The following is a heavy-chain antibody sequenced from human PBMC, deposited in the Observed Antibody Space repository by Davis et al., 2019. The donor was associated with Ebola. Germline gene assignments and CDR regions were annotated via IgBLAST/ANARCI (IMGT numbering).Heavy chain of an antibody. Sequence: PSETLSLTCTVSGGSISSGSYYWSWIRQPAGKGLEWIGHIYTSGSTNYNPSLKSRVTMSVDTSKNQFSLKLSSVTAADTAVYYCARVTVTPPEYYYGMDVWGQGTTVTVSS. V-gene: IGHV4-61*09. D-gene: IGHD4-17*01. CDR3: ARVTVTPPEYYYGMDV. CDR1: GGSISSGSYY. J-gene: IGHJ6*02. CDR2: IYTSGST.